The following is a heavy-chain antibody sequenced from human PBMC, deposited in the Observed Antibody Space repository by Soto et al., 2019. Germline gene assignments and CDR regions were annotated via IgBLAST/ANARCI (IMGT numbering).Heavy chain of an antibody. V-gene: IGHV1-69*01. D-gene: IGHD2-8*01. CDR2: IIPIFGTA. CDR3: ARVTTYCTNGVCSPFDY. Sequence: QVQLVQSGAEVKKPGSSVKVSCKASGGTFSSYAISWVRQAPGQGLEWMGGIIPIFGTANYAQKFQGRVTITADESTSPAYMELSSLRSEDTAVYYCARVTTYCTNGVCSPFDYWGQGTLVTVSS. CDR1: GGTFSSYA. J-gene: IGHJ4*02.